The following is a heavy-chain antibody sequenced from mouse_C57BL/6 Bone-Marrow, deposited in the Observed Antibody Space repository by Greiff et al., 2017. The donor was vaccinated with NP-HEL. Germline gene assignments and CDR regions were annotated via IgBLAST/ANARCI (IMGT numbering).Heavy chain of an antibody. V-gene: IGHV1-42*01. D-gene: IGHD3-2*02. CDR3: ARERAQALDY. CDR2: INPSTGGT. Sequence: EVQLQQSGPELVKPGASVKISCKASGYSFTGYYMNWVKQSPEKSLEWIGEINPSTGGTTYNQKFKAKATLTVDKSSSTAYMQLKSLTSEDSAVYYCARERAQALDYWGQGTTLTVSS. J-gene: IGHJ2*01. CDR1: GYSFTGYY.